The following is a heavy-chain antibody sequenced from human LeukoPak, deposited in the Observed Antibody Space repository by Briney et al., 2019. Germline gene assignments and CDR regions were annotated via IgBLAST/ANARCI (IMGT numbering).Heavy chain of an antibody. J-gene: IGHJ5*02. CDR3: ARDGLSYTNPNNWFDP. CDR2: ISAYNGDT. Sequence: ASVKVSCKASGYTFTGYYMHWVRQAPGQGLEWMGWISAYNGDTNYAQNLQGRVTMTTDTSTDAAYMELRSLRSDDTAVYYCARDGLSYTNPNNWFDPWGQGTLVTVSS. CDR1: GYTFTGYY. V-gene: IGHV1-18*04. D-gene: IGHD2-2*02.